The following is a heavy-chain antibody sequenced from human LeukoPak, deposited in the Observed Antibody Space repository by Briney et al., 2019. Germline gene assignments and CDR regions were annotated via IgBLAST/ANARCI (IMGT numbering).Heavy chain of an antibody. V-gene: IGHV3-23*01. J-gene: IGHJ4*02. Sequence: GGSLRLSWAASGFTFSSYAMSWVRQAPGKVREWVSAISGSGGSTYYADSVKGRFTISRDNSKNTLYLQMNSLRAEDTAVYYCAKGRVVPAALFDYWGQGTLVTVSS. CDR3: AKGRVVPAALFDY. D-gene: IGHD2-2*01. CDR2: ISGSGGST. CDR1: GFTFSSYA.